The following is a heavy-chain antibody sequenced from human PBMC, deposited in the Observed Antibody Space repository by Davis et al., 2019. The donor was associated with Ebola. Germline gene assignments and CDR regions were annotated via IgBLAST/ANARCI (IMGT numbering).Heavy chain of an antibody. CDR3: AKGYSSSSVWFDP. V-gene: IGHV4-59*01. CDR1: GGSISSYY. D-gene: IGHD6-6*01. CDR2: IYYSGST. J-gene: IGHJ5*02. Sequence: MPSETLSLTCTVSGGSISSYYWSWIRHPPGKGLEWIGYIYYSGSTNYNPSLKSRVTISVDTSKNQFSLKLSSVTAADTAVYYCAKGYSSSSVWFDPWGQGTLVTVSS.